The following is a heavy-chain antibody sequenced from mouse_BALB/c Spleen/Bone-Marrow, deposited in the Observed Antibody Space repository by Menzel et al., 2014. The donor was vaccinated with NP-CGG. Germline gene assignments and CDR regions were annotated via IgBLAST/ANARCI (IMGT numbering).Heavy chain of an antibody. Sequence: EVHLVESGGGLVKSGGSLKLSCAASGFSFSNYGMSWVRQTPEKRLEWVATISGDGRHTFYSDSVKGRFTISRDNAKNNLYLQLSSLRSEDTALYYCARHAYYDQTEVSFVYWGQGTLVTVSA. J-gene: IGHJ3*01. V-gene: IGHV5-9-2*01. CDR1: GFSFSNYG. CDR2: ISGDGRHT. CDR3: ARHAYYDQTEVSFVY. D-gene: IGHD2-4*01.